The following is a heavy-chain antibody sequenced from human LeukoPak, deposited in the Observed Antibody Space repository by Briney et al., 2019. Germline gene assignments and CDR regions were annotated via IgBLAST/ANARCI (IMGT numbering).Heavy chain of an antibody. J-gene: IGHJ4*02. V-gene: IGHV1-2*06. Sequence: GASVKVSCGASGYTFTGYHMHWVRQATGQGLEWMGRINPNSGDTNYAQNFQGRVTMTRDTSINTAYMELSRLRSDDTAVYYCARDYCSSTSCLFDYWGQGTLVTVSS. D-gene: IGHD2-2*01. CDR1: GYTFTGYH. CDR2: INPNSGDT. CDR3: ARDYCSSTSCLFDY.